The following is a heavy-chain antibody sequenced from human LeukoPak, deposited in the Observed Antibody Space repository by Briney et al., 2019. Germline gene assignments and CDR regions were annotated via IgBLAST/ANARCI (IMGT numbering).Heavy chain of an antibody. CDR2: ISGSGDTT. D-gene: IGHD3-22*01. J-gene: IGHJ4*02. V-gene: IGHV3-23*01. Sequence: PGGSLRLSCAVSGFTFSTYATTWVRQAPGKGLEWVSGISGSGDTTNYADSVKGRFTISRDNSKNTLYLQMNSLRVEDTAVYFCASGSGGGYSGLVYWGQGTLAIVSS. CDR3: ASGSGGGYSGLVY. CDR1: GFTFSTYA.